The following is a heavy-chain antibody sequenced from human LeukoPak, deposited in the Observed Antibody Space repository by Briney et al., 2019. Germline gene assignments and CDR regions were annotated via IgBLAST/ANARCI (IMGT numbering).Heavy chain of an antibody. D-gene: IGHD3-10*01. J-gene: IGHJ4*02. CDR2: ISGSGGST. CDR3: AKECEQHYYKQ. V-gene: IGHV3-23*01. Sequence: GGSLRLSCAASGFTFSSYAMSWVRQAPGKGLEWVSAISGSGGSTYYADSVKGRFTISRDNSKNTLYLQMHSLGAEDTAVYYCAKECEQHYYKQWGQGTLVTVSS. CDR1: GFTFSSYA.